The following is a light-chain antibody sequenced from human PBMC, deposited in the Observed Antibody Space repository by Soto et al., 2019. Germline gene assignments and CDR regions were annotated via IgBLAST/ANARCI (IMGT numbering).Light chain of an antibody. Sequence: QSALTQPASVSGSPGQSITISCTGTSSDVGGYNYVSWYQQHPGKAPKLMIYEVSNRPSGVSNRFSGSKSGNTASLTISGLQAEDEADYYCSSYRSSSNVFGGGTKVTVL. V-gene: IGLV2-14*01. CDR1: SSDVGGYNY. J-gene: IGLJ1*01. CDR3: SSYRSSSNV. CDR2: EVS.